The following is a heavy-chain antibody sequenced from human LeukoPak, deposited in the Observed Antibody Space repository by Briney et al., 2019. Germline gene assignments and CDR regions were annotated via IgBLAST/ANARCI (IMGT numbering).Heavy chain of an antibody. J-gene: IGHJ4*02. CDR3: AKWGDYDVLTGYYVSDY. CDR1: GFIFSNYG. D-gene: IGHD3-9*01. Sequence: GSLKLSCAASGFIFSNYGMTWGRPAPGKGLEWVSAITGSGGNTYYADSVKGRFTISRDNSKNTVFLQMNSLRAEDTAVYYCAKWGDYDVLTGYYVSDYWGQGTLVTVSS. CDR2: ITGSGGNT. V-gene: IGHV3-23*01.